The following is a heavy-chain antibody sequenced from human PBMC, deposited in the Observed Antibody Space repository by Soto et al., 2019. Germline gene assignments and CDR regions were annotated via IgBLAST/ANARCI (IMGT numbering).Heavy chain of an antibody. D-gene: IGHD2-2*01. CDR2: IWYDGSNK. V-gene: IGHV3-33*01. Sequence: GGSLRLSCAASGFTFSSYGMHWVRQAPGKGLEWVAVIWYDGSNKYYADSVKGRFTISRDNSKNKLYLQMNSLRAEDTAVYYCARGGDIVVVPAADAPFDPWGQGTLVTVSS. CDR3: ARGGDIVVVPAADAPFDP. CDR1: GFTFSSYG. J-gene: IGHJ5*02.